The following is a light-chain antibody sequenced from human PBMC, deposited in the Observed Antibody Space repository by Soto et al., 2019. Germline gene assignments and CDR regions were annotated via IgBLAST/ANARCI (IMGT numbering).Light chain of an antibody. Sequence: DIVMTQSPLSLPVTPGEPASISCRSSQSLLHSNGYNYLDWYLQKPGQSPRRLIYKVSNRDSGVPDRFSGSGSDTDFALKISRVEAEDVGVYYCMQGTHWPTTFGQGTRLEIK. J-gene: IGKJ5*01. CDR2: KVS. CDR1: QSLLHSNGYNY. CDR3: MQGTHWPTT. V-gene: IGKV2-30*02.